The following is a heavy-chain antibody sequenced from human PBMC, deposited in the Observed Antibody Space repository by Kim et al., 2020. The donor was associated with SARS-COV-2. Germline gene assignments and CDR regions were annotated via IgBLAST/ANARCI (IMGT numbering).Heavy chain of an antibody. J-gene: IGHJ6*02. V-gene: IGHV3-30-3*01. Sequence: GGSLRLSCAASGFTFSSYAMHWVPQAPGKGLEWVAVISYDGSNKYYADSVKGRFTISRDNSKNTLYLQMNSLRAEDTAVYYCARDGLGPQFGELSLGMDVWGQGTTVTVSS. CDR3: ARDGLGPQFGELSLGMDV. CDR1: GFTFSSYA. CDR2: ISYDGSNK. D-gene: IGHD3-10*01.